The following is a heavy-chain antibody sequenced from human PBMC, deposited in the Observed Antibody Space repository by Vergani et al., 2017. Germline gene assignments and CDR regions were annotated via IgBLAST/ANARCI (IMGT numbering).Heavy chain of an antibody. CDR2: ISGSGGST. D-gene: IGHD3-22*01. CDR1: GFTFSSYA. CDR3: AKDRITMIVSTLGGTGAFDI. Sequence: EVQLLESGGGLVQPGGSLRLSCAASGFTFSSYAMSWVRQAPGKGLEWVSAISGSGGSTYYADSVKGRFTISRDNSKNTLYLQMNSLRAEDTAVYYCAKDRITMIVSTLGGTGAFDIWGQGTMVTVSS. V-gene: IGHV3-23*01. J-gene: IGHJ3*02.